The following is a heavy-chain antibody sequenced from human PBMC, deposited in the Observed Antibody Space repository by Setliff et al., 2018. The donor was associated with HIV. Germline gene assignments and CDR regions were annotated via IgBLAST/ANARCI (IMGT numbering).Heavy chain of an antibody. CDR3: ARGRVFCNGDSCYHLDS. CDR1: GDSITNNNFF. Sequence: PSETLSLTCTVSGDSITNNNFFWTWVRQDPGKGLEWIGYIYFSGSATYNPSLKSPVSISVDTSKNQSYLKLSSVTAADTAVYYCARGRVFCNGDSCYHLDSWGQGILVTVSS. D-gene: IGHD2-15*01. CDR2: IYFSGSA. J-gene: IGHJ4*02. V-gene: IGHV4-31*01.